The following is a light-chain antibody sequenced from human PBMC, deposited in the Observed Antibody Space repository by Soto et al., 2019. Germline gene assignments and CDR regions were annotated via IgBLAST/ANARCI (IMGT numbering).Light chain of an antibody. CDR2: GIS. V-gene: IGKV1-5*01. CDR1: QTISSW. Sequence: DIQMTQSPSTLSGSVGDRVTITCRASQTISSWLAWYQQRPGKGPKLRVSGISSLETGVPSRFSGSRSGTEFAPTISSLQPDDFATYYCQYYNTFSGTFGQGTKV. CDR3: QYYNTFSGT. J-gene: IGKJ1*01.